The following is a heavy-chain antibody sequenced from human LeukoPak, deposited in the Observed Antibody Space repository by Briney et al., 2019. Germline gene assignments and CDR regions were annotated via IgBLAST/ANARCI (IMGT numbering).Heavy chain of an antibody. CDR3: VHRGNIDYYYVDFQH. D-gene: IGHD3-10*02. J-gene: IGHJ1*01. V-gene: IGHV2-5*02. CDR2: IYWDDDK. CDR1: GFSLSTTGVG. Sequence: SGPTLVNPTQTLTLTCTFSGFSLSTTGVGVGWVRPPPGKALEWLALIYWDDDKRYSPSLKSRLTITKDTSKNQVVLTMTNMDPVDTATYYCVHRGNIDYYYVDFQHWGQGTLVTVSS.